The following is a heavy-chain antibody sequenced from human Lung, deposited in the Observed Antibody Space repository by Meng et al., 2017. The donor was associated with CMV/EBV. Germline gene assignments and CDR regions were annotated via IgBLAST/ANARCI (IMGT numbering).Heavy chain of an antibody. CDR3: ARDWNVVVPAATYYYYGMDV. CDR1: GFTFSSYA. Sequence: GGSLRLSCAASGFTFSSYAMHWVRQAPGKGLEWVAVISYDGSNKYYADFVKGRFTISRDNSKNTLYLQMNSLRAEDTAVYYCARDWNVVVPAATYYYYGMDVWGQGXTVTVSS. D-gene: IGHD2-2*01. V-gene: IGHV3-30-3*01. J-gene: IGHJ6*02. CDR2: ISYDGSNK.